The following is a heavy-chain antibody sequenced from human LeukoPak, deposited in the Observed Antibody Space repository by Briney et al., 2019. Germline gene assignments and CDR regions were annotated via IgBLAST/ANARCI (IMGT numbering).Heavy chain of an antibody. CDR1: GGSISSSSYY. CDR3: ARSSGSSYRSSAFDI. V-gene: IGHV4-61*05. D-gene: IGHD1-26*01. CDR2: IYFSGST. J-gene: IGHJ3*02. Sequence: SETLSLTCTVSGGSISSSSYYWGWIRQPPGKGLEWIGYIYFSGSTNYNPSLKSRVTISVDTSKNQFSLKLSSVTAADSAVYYCARSSGSSYRSSAFDIWDQGTMVTVSS.